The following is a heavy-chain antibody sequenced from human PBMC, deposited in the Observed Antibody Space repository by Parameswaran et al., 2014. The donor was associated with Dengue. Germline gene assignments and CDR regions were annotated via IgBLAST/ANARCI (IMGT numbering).Heavy chain of an antibody. V-gene: IGHV1-2*06. J-gene: IGHJ6*02. D-gene: IGHD3-10*01. Sequence: WVRQAPGQGLEWMGRINPNSGATNYAQNFQGRVTIARDTSISTAYMELNRLRSDDTAVYFCARVLLSGARNSYNEYYGVEVWGQGTTVTVSS. CDR3: ARVLLSGARNSYNEYYGVEV. CDR2: INPNSGAT.